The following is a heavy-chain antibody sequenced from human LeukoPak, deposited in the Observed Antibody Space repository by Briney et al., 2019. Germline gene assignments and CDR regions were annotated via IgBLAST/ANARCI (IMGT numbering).Heavy chain of an antibody. V-gene: IGHV3-23*01. CDR3: AKALGGYDFDY. CDR1: GFTFRSYG. CDR2: LSGSGGST. Sequence: TGGSLRLSCAASGFTFRSYGMSWVRQAPGKGLEWVSSLSGSGGSTYYADSVKGRITISRDNSKNTLFLHMNSLRAEDTAVYYCAKALGGYDFDYWGQGTLVTVSS. D-gene: IGHD3-16*01. J-gene: IGHJ4*02.